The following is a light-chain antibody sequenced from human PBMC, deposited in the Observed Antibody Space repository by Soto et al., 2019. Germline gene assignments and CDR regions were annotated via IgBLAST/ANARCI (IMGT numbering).Light chain of an antibody. Sequence: DIQITQSPSTLSASGGGIVTITCRASQSISSWLAWYQQKPGKAPKLLIYDASSLESGVPSRFSGSGSGTEFTLTISSLQPDDFPTYYCQQYNSYLTFGGGTKVDIK. CDR2: DAS. V-gene: IGKV1-5*01. CDR1: QSISSW. CDR3: QQYNSYLT. J-gene: IGKJ4*01.